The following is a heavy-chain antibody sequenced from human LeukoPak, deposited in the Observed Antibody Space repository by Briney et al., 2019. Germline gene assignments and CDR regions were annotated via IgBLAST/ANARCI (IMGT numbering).Heavy chain of an antibody. CDR3: AKKRSSGGATQFDY. CDR1: GFTFSSYG. Sequence: GGSLRLSCVASGFTFSSYGMSWVRQAPGKGLEWVSSTSDSGDDTYYADSVKGRFTLSRDNSKNTLYLRMNSLRADDTAVYYCAKKRSSGGATQFDYWGQGTLVTVSS. D-gene: IGHD2-15*01. CDR2: TSDSGDDT. V-gene: IGHV3-23*01. J-gene: IGHJ4*02.